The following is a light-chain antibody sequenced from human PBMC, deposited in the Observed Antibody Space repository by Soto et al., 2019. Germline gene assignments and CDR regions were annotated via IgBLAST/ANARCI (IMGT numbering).Light chain of an antibody. V-gene: IGLV2-14*01. CDR3: SSYTSRSTLDVI. J-gene: IGLJ2*01. CDR1: SSDVGGYNF. CDR2: EVS. Sequence: QSVLTQPASVSGSPGQSITISCTGTSSDVGGYNFVSWYQQHPGKAPKLMIYEVSNRPSGVSNRFSGSKSGNAASLTISGLQSDDEADYYCSSYTSRSTLDVIFGGGTQLTVL.